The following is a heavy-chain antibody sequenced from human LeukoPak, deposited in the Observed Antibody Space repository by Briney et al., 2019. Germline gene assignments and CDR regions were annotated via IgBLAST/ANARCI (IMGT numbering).Heavy chain of an antibody. Sequence: GGSLRLSCAASGFTFSSYNMNWVRQAPGKGLGWVSSISDSTTYTYYADSVKGRFTISRDNGKNSLFLQMNSLRAEDTAVYYCATEGVVSGTSGKSLFDYWGQGALVTVSS. V-gene: IGHV3-21*01. D-gene: IGHD2-8*01. CDR2: ISDSTTYT. CDR3: ATEGVVSGTSGKSLFDY. J-gene: IGHJ4*02. CDR1: GFTFSSYN.